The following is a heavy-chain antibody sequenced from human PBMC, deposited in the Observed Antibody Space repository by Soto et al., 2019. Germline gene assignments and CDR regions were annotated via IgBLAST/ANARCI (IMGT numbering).Heavy chain of an antibody. CDR1: GDTFRNYP. V-gene: IGHV1-69*02. CDR3: ARGPLVVLNYFES. CDR2: IFPLTDIP. J-gene: IGHJ4*02. Sequence: QVQLVQSGTEVKKPGSSVKVSCKASGDTFRNYPINWVRQAPGQGLEWMGSIFPLTDIPDYAQNFQARLTISADKSTSTAYMELSSLTSVDTAMYFCARGPLVVLNYFESWGQGTLVTVSS.